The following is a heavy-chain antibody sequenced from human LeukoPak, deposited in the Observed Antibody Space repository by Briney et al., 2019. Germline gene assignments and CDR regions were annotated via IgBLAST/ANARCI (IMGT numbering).Heavy chain of an antibody. Sequence: GGSLRLSCAASGFTVSSNYMSWVRQAPRQELEWVSVIYSGGSTYYADSVKGRFTISRDNSKNTLYLQMNSLRAEDTAVYYCARGIVGALDAFDIWGQGTMVTVSS. CDR2: IYSGGST. J-gene: IGHJ3*02. CDR3: ARGIVGALDAFDI. V-gene: IGHV3-66*01. CDR1: GFTVSSNY. D-gene: IGHD1-26*01.